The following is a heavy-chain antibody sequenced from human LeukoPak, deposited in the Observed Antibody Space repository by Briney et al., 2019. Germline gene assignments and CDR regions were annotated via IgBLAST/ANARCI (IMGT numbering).Heavy chain of an antibody. V-gene: IGHV1-2*02. D-gene: IGHD6-13*01. J-gene: IGHJ4*02. Sequence: EASVTVSFKASGYTFTTYYMHWVRQAPGQGLEWMGWINPNSGGTNYAQKFQGRVTMTRDTSISTAYMELSRLRSDDTAVYYCARERIAAAGTTADYWGQGTLVTVSS. CDR2: INPNSGGT. CDR3: ARERIAAAGTTADY. CDR1: GYTFTTYY.